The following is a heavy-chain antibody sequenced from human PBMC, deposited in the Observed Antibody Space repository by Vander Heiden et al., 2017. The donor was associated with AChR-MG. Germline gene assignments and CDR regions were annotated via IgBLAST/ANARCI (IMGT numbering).Heavy chain of an antibody. D-gene: IGHD3-3*01. CDR1: GFTLSSYA. Sequence: QVQLVESGGGVVQTGRSLRLSCAASGFTLSSYAMHGVRQAPGKGLEWVAVISYDGSNKYYADSVKGRFTISRDNSKNTLYLQMNSLRAEDTAVYYCARGLRFLEGGYYYYYGMDVWGQGTTVTVSS. J-gene: IGHJ6*02. CDR3: ARGLRFLEGGYYYYYGMDV. CDR2: ISYDGSNK. V-gene: IGHV3-30-3*01.